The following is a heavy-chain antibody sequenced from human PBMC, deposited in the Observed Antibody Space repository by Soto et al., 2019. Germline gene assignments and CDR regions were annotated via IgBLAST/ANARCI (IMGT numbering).Heavy chain of an antibody. CDR2: INFTGAT. J-gene: IGHJ4*02. CDR3: ASIPRRGYSYGIDY. CDR1: GGSISSGTSY. Sequence: QVQLQESGPGLVKPSQTLSLTCNVSGGSISSGTSYWTWIRQHPGEGLEWLGHINFTGATYSNPSLRSRLTMSVDTSKNQFSLKLTSVTAADTATYYCASIPRRGYSYGIDYWGQGTLVTVSS. V-gene: IGHV4-31*03. D-gene: IGHD2-21*02.